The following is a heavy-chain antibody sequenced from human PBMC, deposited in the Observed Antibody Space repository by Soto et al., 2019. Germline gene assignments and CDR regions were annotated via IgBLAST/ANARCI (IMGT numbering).Heavy chain of an antibody. Sequence: QVQLVQSGAEVKKPGASVKVSCKASGYTFTSYGISWVRQAPGQGLEWMGWISAYNGNINYAQKLQGRVTMTTDTSXSTXXMELRXLXSXDXXVYYXARDRYYDFXSGYYPENWFDPWGQGTLVTVSS. CDR3: ARDRYYDFXSGYYPENWFDP. V-gene: IGHV1-18*01. CDR2: ISAYNGNI. D-gene: IGHD3-3*01. J-gene: IGHJ5*02. CDR1: GYTFTSYG.